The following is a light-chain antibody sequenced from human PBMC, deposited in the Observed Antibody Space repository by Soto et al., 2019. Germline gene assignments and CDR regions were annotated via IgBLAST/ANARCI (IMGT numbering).Light chain of an antibody. CDR3: SSYTDVVTLEV. J-gene: IGLJ1*01. Sequence: QSALTQPASVSGSPGQSITISCTGTITDIGAYNYVSWYQQHPGKAPKLILYEVSNRPSGVSNRFSGSKSGNTASLTISGLQAEDVADYYCSSYTDVVTLEVFGPGTKVTVL. CDR2: EVS. V-gene: IGLV2-14*01. CDR1: ITDIGAYNY.